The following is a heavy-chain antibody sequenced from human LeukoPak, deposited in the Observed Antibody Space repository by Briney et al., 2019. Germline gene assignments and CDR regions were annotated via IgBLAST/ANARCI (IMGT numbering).Heavy chain of an antibody. Sequence: RPSETLSLTCTVSGVSISSYYWSWIRQPPGKGLEWIGYLFHSGTPRYNPSLKSRVTISADTSKNQFFLTLNSTTAADTAVYYCARRRGWKQQLVYFDYWGQGTLATVSS. CDR1: GVSISSYY. J-gene: IGHJ4*02. V-gene: IGHV4-59*08. CDR3: ARRRGWKQQLVYFDY. D-gene: IGHD6-13*01. CDR2: LFHSGTP.